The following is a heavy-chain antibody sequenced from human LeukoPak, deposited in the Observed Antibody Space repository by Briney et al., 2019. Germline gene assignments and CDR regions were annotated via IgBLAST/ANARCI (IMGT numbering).Heavy chain of an antibody. V-gene: IGHV4-4*07. CDR2: VYSSGST. D-gene: IGHD6-19*01. CDR3: ARDQSGGYNWFAP. Sequence: PSETLSLTCTVSGGSIRSYYWSWIRQSAGKGLELIGRVYSSGSTDYNPSLKSRVTMSVDTSKNQFSLKVTSVTAADTAVYYCARDQSGGYNWFAPWGQGTLVTVSS. J-gene: IGHJ5*02. CDR1: GGSIRSYY.